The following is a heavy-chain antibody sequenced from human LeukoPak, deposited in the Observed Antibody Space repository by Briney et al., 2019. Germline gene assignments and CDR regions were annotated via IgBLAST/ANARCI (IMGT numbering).Heavy chain of an antibody. D-gene: IGHD3-10*01. V-gene: IGHV4-38-2*02. Sequence: PSETLSLTYTVSGYSISNGYYWGWIRQPPGKGLEWIGSLYHSGSPYYNPSLKSRVTISVDTSKNQFSLKLNSLTAADTAVYYCETGGWFGESRGVYWGQGTLVTVSS. J-gene: IGHJ4*02. CDR3: ETGGWFGESRGVY. CDR2: LYHSGSP. CDR1: GYSISNGYY.